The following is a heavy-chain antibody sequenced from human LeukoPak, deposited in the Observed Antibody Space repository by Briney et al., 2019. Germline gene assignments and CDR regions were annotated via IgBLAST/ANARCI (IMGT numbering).Heavy chain of an antibody. Sequence: SETLSPTCTVSGGSISSRNSYWGWIRQPPGKGLEWIGSIYFSGNAYYTPSLKSRLSISVDTSKNQFSLQLSSVTAADTAVYYCAREEEDWNDFGSFDYWGQGILVTVSS. J-gene: IGHJ4*02. V-gene: IGHV4-39*07. D-gene: IGHD1-1*01. CDR2: IYFSGNA. CDR1: GGSISSRNSY. CDR3: AREEEDWNDFGSFDY.